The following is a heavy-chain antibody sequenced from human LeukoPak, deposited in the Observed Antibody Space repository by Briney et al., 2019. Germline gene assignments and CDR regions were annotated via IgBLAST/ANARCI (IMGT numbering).Heavy chain of an antibody. Sequence: SETLSLTCTVSGGSISSYYWSWIRQPPGKGLEWIGYIYYSGSTNYNPSLKSRVTISVDTSKNQFSLKLSSVTAADTAVYYCARHQRVLAFDIWGQGTMVTVSS. CDR2: IYYSGST. V-gene: IGHV4-59*08. CDR1: GGSISSYY. J-gene: IGHJ3*02. D-gene: IGHD6-25*01. CDR3: ARHQRVLAFDI.